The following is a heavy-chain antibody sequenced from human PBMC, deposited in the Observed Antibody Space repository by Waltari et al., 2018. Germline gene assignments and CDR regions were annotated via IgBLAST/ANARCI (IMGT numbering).Heavy chain of an antibody. J-gene: IGHJ6*04. Sequence: EVQLVESGGGLVQHGKSLRLSCAADGFSFADNAMHWVRQAPGQGLEVVSSINWNGYTSVYGDSVKGRFTISRDNAKKSVYLQMNSLRPEDTALYFCVNGPSGSVVGYMDVWGKGTMVTVSS. D-gene: IGHD1-26*01. CDR2: INWNGYTS. CDR3: VNGPSGSVVGYMDV. V-gene: IGHV3-9*01. CDR1: GFSFADNA.